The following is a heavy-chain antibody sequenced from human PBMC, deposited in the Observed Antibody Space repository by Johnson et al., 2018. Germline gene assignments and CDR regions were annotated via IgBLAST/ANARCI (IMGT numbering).Heavy chain of an antibody. V-gene: IGHV3-30*18. Sequence: QERLGQAGGGVVEPGRSLGLCCEASGFTFSSYGMHWVRQAPGQGLEWVAVISYDGSEKYYSDSVKGRFPISRDNSTNTLSLQMNSLRAEDTAVFYCAKTQAAVVSLDVWGKGTTVTVSS. D-gene: IGHD6-13*01. CDR1: GFTFSSYG. J-gene: IGHJ6*04. CDR2: ISYDGSEK. CDR3: AKTQAAVVSLDV.